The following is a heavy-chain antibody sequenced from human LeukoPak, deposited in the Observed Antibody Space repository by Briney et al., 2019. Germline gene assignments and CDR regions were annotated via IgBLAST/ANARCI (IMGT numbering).Heavy chain of an antibody. CDR1: GFTFSSYW. V-gene: IGHV3-74*01. D-gene: IGHD3-22*01. J-gene: IGHJ3*02. CDR3: AREWRGYYYDSGGYYLLDAFDI. CDR2: INSDGSST. Sequence: GGSLRLSCAASGFTFSSYWMHWVRQAPGKGLVWVSRINSDGSSTSYADSVKGRSTISRDNAKNTLYLQMNSLRAEDTAVYYCAREWRGYYYDSGGYYLLDAFDIWGQGTMVIVSS.